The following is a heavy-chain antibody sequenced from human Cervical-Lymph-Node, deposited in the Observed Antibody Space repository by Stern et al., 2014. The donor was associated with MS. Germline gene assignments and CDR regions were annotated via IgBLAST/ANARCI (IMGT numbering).Heavy chain of an antibody. Sequence: VQLQQWGAGLLKPSETLSLTCAVYGGSFSGYYWTWIRQSPGKGLEWIGKINHSGSTNYTPSLKSRVTISVDTSKNQFSLNLSSVTAADTAVYYCARRRYSTSWSQFDYWGQGTPVTVSS. CDR2: INHSGST. D-gene: IGHD5-12*01. V-gene: IGHV4-34*01. CDR3: ARRRYSTSWSQFDY. CDR1: GGSFSGYY. J-gene: IGHJ4*02.